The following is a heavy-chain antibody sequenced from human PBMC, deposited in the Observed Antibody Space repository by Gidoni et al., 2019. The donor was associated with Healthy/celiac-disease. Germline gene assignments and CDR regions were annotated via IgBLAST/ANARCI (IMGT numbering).Heavy chain of an antibody. V-gene: IGHV5-10-1*03. CDR1: GYSVTSYW. D-gene: IGHD1-7*01. Sequence: EVQLVQSAAEVKKPGASLRISCKASGYSVTSYWISWVRQMPGKGLEWMGRIDPSDSYTNYSPSFQGHVTISADKSISTAYLQWSSLKASDTAMYYCAIFISPPDGNYVAAAGYWGQGTLVTVSS. CDR2: IDPSDSYT. CDR3: AIFISPPDGNYVAAAGY. J-gene: IGHJ4*02.